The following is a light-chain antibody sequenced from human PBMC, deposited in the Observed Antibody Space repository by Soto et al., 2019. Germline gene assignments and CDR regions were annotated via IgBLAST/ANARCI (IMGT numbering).Light chain of an antibody. CDR1: SSDVGGYNY. CDR3: SSYISDNTYV. Sequence: SALTQPASVSGSPGQSITISCTGTSSDVGGYNYVSWYQQHPGKAPKLMIYEVRNRPSGVSNRFSGPKSGNTASLTVSGLQAEDEADYHCSSYISDNTYVFGTGTKVTVL. CDR2: EVR. J-gene: IGLJ1*01. V-gene: IGLV2-14*01.